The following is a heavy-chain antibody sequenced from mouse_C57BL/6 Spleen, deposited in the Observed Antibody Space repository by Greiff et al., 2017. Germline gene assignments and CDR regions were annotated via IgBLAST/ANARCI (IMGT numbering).Heavy chain of an antibody. J-gene: IGHJ2*01. CDR3: AMPYGSRDYYFDY. D-gene: IGHD1-1*01. V-gene: IGHV1-74*01. Sequence: QVQLQQPGAELVKPGASVKLSCKASGYTFTSYWMHWVKQRPGQGLEWIGRIHPSDSNTNYNQKFKGKATLTVDTSSSTAYMQLSSLTSEDSAVYCCAMPYGSRDYYFDYWGQGTTLTVSS. CDR2: IHPSDSNT. CDR1: GYTFTSYW.